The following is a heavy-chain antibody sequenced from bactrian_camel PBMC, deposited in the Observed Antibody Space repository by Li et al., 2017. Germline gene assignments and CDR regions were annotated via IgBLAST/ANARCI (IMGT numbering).Heavy chain of an antibody. CDR1: RYHFSNCG. CDR3: ATADGTSWLPFDD. D-gene: IGHD6*01. J-gene: IGHJ4*01. Sequence: DVQLVESGGGSVRPGGSLRLSCVASISRYHFSNCGMGWFRQAPGKEREEVAVIHFGYGPAHYRDSVEGRFAISEHNAQNTLYLQMNSLKTEDTAVYYCATADGTSWLPFDDWGQGTQVTVS. CDR2: IHFGYGPA. V-gene: IGHV3S40*01.